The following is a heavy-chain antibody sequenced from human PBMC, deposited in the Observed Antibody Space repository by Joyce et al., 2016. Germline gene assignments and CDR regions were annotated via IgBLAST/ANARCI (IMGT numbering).Heavy chain of an antibody. Sequence: QLQLQESGPGLVKPSETLSLTCTVSGDSSYSSGNYWGWVRQPPGKGPEWIGVFYYSGTTFYNPSLKSRVTISVDTSKNHFSLKLGSVTAADAAVYYCARHRGWIFTIKNYFDYWGQGTLVTVSS. CDR1: GDSSYSSGNY. D-gene: IGHD2-2*03. CDR3: ARHRGWIFTIKNYFDY. V-gene: IGHV4-39*01. CDR2: FYYSGTT. J-gene: IGHJ4*02.